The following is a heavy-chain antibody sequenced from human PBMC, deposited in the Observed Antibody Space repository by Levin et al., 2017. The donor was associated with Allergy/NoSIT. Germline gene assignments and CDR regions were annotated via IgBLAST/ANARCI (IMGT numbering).Heavy chain of an antibody. V-gene: IGHV3-30-3*01. J-gene: IGHJ6*02. CDR2: ISYDGSNK. CDR3: ARVNSIAARSYYYYGMDV. D-gene: IGHD6-6*01. Sequence: PGGSLRLSCAASGFTFSSYAMHWVRQAPGKGLEWVAVISYDGSNKYYADSVKGRFTISRDNSKNTLYLQMNSLRAEDTAVYYCARVNSIAARSYYYYGMDVWGQGTTVTVSS. CDR1: GFTFSSYA.